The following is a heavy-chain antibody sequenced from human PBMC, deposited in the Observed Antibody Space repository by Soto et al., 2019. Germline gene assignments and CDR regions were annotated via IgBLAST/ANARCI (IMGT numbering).Heavy chain of an antibody. J-gene: IGHJ3*02. V-gene: IGHV3-7*03. CDR1: GFTFSNYS. CDR2: IKQDGSET. Sequence: VGSRILSCAASGFTFSNYSMILVRQAPEKGLEWVANIKQDGSETHYLDSVKGRFTISKDNIQNSLYLQMNSLRAEDTAVYYCVRDVGPSKYDAYDMWGRGTKVTVSS. CDR3: VRDVGPSKYDAYDM.